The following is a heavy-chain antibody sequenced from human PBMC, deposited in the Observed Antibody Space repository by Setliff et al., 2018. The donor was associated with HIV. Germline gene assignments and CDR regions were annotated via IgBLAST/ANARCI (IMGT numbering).Heavy chain of an antibody. D-gene: IGHD3-22*01. J-gene: IGHJ4*02. Sequence: SETLSLTCAVYGGSFSGYDQNWIRQPPGKGLEWIGEINNSGSINLSPSLKSLLTISVDTSKNQFFLRLTSVTVAYTAVYFCGLLNSRGHVDYWGQGSLVTVSS. V-gene: IGHV4-34*01. CDR3: GLLNSRGHVDY. CDR1: GGSFSGYD. CDR2: INNSGSI.